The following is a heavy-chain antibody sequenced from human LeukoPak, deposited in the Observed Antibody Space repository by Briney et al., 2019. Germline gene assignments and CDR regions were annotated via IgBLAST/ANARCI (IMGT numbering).Heavy chain of an antibody. CDR1: GGSFSGYY. J-gene: IGHJ4*02. D-gene: IGHD2-15*01. V-gene: IGHV4-34*01. CDR3: ARAFPYWYCSGGSCYSGY. CDR2: INHSGST. Sequence: PSETLSLTCAVYGGSFSGYYWSWIRQPPGKGLEWIGEINHSGSTNYNPSLKSRVTISVDTSKNQFSLKLSSVTAADTAVYYCARAFPYWYCSGGSCYSGYWGQGTLVTVSS.